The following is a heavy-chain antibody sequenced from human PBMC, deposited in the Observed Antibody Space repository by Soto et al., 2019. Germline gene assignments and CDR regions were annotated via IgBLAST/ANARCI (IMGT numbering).Heavy chain of an antibody. CDR1: GGSISSSKW. D-gene: IGHD6-6*01. J-gene: IGHJ2*01. CDR2: KYHSGST. CDR3: ASQDYSSLTAASFLVNGSFDL. V-gene: IGHV4-4*02. Sequence: QMQLQESGPGLVRPSGTLSLTCGVSGGSISSSKWWTWVRQPPGKGPERSGEKYHSGSTNYNPSPTGRVTISLDDSKSLFSLTLPSVSAADTAFYDCASQDYSSLTAASFLVNGSFDLWRRGILVTVSS.